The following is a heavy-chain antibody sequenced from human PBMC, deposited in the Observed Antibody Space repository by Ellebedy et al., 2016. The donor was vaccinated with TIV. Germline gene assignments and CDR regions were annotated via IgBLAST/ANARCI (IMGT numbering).Heavy chain of an antibody. J-gene: IGHJ4*02. CDR1: GGSISSSSYY. Sequence: MPSETLSLTCTVSGGSISSSSYYWGWIRQPPGKGLEWIGSIYYSGSTYYNPSLKSRVTISVDTSKNQFSLKLSSVTAADTAVYYCARMVRGVIISSRDLDYWGQGTLVTVSS. D-gene: IGHD3-10*01. CDR3: ARMVRGVIISSRDLDY. V-gene: IGHV4-39*01. CDR2: IYYSGST.